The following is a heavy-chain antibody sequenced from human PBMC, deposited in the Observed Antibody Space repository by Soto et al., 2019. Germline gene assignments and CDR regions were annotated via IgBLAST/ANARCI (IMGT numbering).Heavy chain of an antibody. J-gene: IGHJ6*02. CDR3: ARVGAEAGTSIYYYYYGMDV. CDR1: GGSISSYY. Sequence: QVQLQESGPGLVKPSETLSLTCTVSGGSISSYYWSWIRQPPGKGLEWIGHIYYSGSTKYNPSLKSRVIISVDTSKTQFSLRLSSVTAADTAVYYCARVGAEAGTSIYYYYYGMDVWGQGTTVTVSS. V-gene: IGHV4-59*01. D-gene: IGHD6-19*01. CDR2: IYYSGST.